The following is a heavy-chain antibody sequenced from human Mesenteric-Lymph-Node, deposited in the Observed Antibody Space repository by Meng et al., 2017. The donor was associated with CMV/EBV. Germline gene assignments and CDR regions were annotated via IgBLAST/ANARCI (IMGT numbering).Heavy chain of an antibody. Sequence: GGSLRLSCAASGFTFSNSWMHWVCHLPEKGLEWVAVISYDGSNKYYADSVKGRFTISRDNSKNTLYLQMNSLRAEDTAVYYCARDRNLAIAAAEAGAFDIWGQGTMVTVSS. V-gene: IGHV3-30*03. J-gene: IGHJ3*02. CDR1: GFTFSNSW. CDR2: ISYDGSNK. D-gene: IGHD6-13*01. CDR3: ARDRNLAIAAAEAGAFDI.